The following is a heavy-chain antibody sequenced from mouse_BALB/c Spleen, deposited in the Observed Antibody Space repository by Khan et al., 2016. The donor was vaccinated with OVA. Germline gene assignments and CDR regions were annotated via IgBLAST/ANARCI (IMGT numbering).Heavy chain of an antibody. Sequence: VQLQESGPGLVQPSQSLSITCTVSGFSLTTYGIHWVRQSPGKGLEWLGVIWSGGSTDYNAPFISRLSISQDNSKSQVFLKMNSLQADDTAIYYCARQSYKYDFTYWGQGTLVTVSA. V-gene: IGHV2-2*01. J-gene: IGHJ3*01. CDR3: ARQSYKYDFTY. CDR1: GFSLTTYG. D-gene: IGHD2-12*01. CDR2: IWSGGST.